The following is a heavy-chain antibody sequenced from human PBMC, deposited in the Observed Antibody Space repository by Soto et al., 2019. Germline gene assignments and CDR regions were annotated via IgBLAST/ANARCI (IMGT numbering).Heavy chain of an antibody. CDR3: ARDQVVGGGSPVGEYYYYGMDV. CDR1: GFTFSSYS. V-gene: IGHV3-21*01. CDR2: ISSSSSYI. D-gene: IGHD1-26*01. J-gene: IGHJ6*02. Sequence: EVQLVESGGGLVKPGGSLRLSCAASGFTFSSYSMNWVRQAPGKGLEWVSSISSSSSYIYYADSVKGRFTISRDNAKNSLYLQMNSLRAEDTAVYYRARDQVVGGGSPVGEYYYYGMDVWGQGTTVTVSS.